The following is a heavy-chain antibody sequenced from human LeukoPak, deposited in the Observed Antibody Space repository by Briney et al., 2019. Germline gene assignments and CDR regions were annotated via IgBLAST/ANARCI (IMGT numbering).Heavy chain of an antibody. CDR3: ARVGSTPYAFDI. CDR1: GGSISSYY. J-gene: IGHJ3*02. V-gene: IGHV4-59*01. CDR2: IYYSGNT. Sequence: SETLSLTCTVSGGSISSYYWSWIRQPPGKGLEWIGYIYYSGNTNYNPSLKSRVTISIDTSKNQFSLRLSSVTAADTAVYYCARVGSTPYAFDIWGQGTMVTVS.